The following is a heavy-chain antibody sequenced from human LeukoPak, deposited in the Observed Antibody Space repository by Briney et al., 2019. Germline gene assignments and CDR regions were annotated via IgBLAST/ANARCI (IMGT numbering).Heavy chain of an antibody. CDR1: DFSFITYA. V-gene: IGHV3-23*01. Sequence: PGGSLRLSCAASDFSFITYAMSWVRQAPGKGLEWVSTISGGGDATYYADSVKGRFTISRDNSKNTLYLQMNSLRAEDTAVYYCASRLGYCSGGSCYNFDYWGQGTLVTVSS. D-gene: IGHD2-15*01. J-gene: IGHJ4*02. CDR2: ISGGGDAT. CDR3: ASRLGYCSGGSCYNFDY.